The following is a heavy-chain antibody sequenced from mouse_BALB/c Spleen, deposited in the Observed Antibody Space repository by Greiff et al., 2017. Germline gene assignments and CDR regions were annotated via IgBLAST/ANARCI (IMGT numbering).Heavy chain of an antibody. CDR3: ARGDYDGTFAY. Sequence: QVQLKESGPGLVAPSQSLSITCTVSGFSLTSYGVYWVRQPPGKGLEWLGVIWAGGSTNYNSALKSRLSISKDNSKSQVFLKMNSLQTDDTARYYCARGDYDGTFAYWGQGTLVTVSA. J-gene: IGHJ3*01. CDR1: GFSLTSYG. V-gene: IGHV2-9*02. CDR2: IWAGGST. D-gene: IGHD2-4*01.